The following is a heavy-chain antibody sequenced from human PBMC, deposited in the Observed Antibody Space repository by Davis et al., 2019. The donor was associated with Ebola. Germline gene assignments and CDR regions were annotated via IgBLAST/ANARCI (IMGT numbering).Heavy chain of an antibody. J-gene: IGHJ4*02. CDR3: ARASWGYQIDY. V-gene: IGHV3-9*01. CDR2: ISWNSRSM. Sequence: SLKISCAASGFKFEDYPMHWVRQAPGKGLEWVSGISWNSRSMDYADSVKGRFTISRDNSKNTVYLQMNSLRAEDTAIYYCARASWGYQIDYWGQGTLVTVSS. D-gene: IGHD3-16*01. CDR1: GFKFEDYP.